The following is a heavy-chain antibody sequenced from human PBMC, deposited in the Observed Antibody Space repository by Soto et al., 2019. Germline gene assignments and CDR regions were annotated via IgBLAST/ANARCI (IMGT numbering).Heavy chain of an antibody. V-gene: IGHV2-5*01. D-gene: IGHD3-3*01. J-gene: IGHJ3*01. Sequence: QITLKESGPTLVKPTQTLTLTCTFSGFSLSTSGVGVGWIRQPQGKALEWLALIYWNDDKHYSQSLKSRLTIAKDKSKNQVVLTMTNMDPVDTATYYCAHRSFANDAFDVWGQGTMVTVSS. CDR3: AHRSFANDAFDV. CDR2: IYWNDDK. CDR1: GFSLSTSGVG.